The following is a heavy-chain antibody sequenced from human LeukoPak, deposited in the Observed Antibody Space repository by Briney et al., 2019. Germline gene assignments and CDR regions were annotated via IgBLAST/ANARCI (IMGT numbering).Heavy chain of an antibody. CDR3: ARLPTLSGTVISNWFDP. J-gene: IGHJ5*02. CDR2: IYPGDSDT. Sequence: GESLKISCKGSGYSFTSYWIGWVRQMPGKGLEWMGIIYPGDSDTRYSPSFQGQVTISADKSISTAYLQWSSLKASDTAMYYCARLPTLSGTVISNWFDPWGQGTLVTVSS. D-gene: IGHD4-17*01. V-gene: IGHV5-51*01. CDR1: GYSFTSYW.